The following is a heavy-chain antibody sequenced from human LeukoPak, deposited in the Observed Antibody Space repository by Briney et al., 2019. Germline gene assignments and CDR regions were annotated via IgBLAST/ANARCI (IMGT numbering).Heavy chain of an antibody. CDR3: ATWGSSSSPLPSMDV. CDR2: IDPRGGGT. D-gene: IGHD6-13*01. CDR1: GYTFTSYY. Sequence: VASVKVSCKASGYTFTSYYMHWVRRAPGQGLEWMGIIDPRGGGTTYAQNFQGRVTMTRDTSTGTVYMESSSLTSEDTAVYYCATWGSSSSPLPSMDVWGQGTTVIVSS. J-gene: IGHJ6*02. V-gene: IGHV1-46*01.